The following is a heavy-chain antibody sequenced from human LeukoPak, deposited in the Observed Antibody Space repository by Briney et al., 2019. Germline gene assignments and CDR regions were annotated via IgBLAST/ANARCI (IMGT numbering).Heavy chain of an antibody. V-gene: IGHV3-30*18. CDR2: ISYDGSNK. Sequence: GGSLRLSCAASGFTFSSYGMHWVRQAPGKGLEWVAVISYDGSNKYYADSVKGRFTISRDNAKKSLYLEMSSLRAEDTAVYYCAKESHGSSGWPLDYWGQGTLVTVSS. D-gene: IGHD6-19*01. CDR1: GFTFSSYG. J-gene: IGHJ4*02. CDR3: AKESHGSSGWPLDY.